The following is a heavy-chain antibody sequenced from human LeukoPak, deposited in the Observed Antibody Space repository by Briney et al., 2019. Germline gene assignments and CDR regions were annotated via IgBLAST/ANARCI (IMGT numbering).Heavy chain of an antibody. V-gene: IGHV6-1*01. CDR2: TYYRSKWYN. CDR3: ARDNTYSSGRPDAFDI. J-gene: IGHJ3*02. D-gene: IGHD6-19*01. CDR1: GDSVSGNSAA. Sequence: SQTLSLTCAISGDSVSGNSAAWNWIRQSPSRGLEWLGRTYYRSKWYNDYAVSVKSRITINPDTSKNQFSLLLNSVTPEDTAVYYCARDNTYSSGRPDAFDIWGQGTMVTVSS.